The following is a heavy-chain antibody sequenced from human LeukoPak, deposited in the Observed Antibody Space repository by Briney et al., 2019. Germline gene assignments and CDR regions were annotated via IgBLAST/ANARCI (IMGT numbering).Heavy chain of an antibody. CDR2: ISSSSSYI. CDR3: ARDQDVAVAGTDFDY. D-gene: IGHD6-19*01. Sequence: GGSLRLSCAASGFTFSSYSMNWVRQAPGKGLEWVSSISSSSSYIYYADSVKGRFTISRDNAKNSLYLQMNSPRAEDTAVYYCARDQDVAVAGTDFDYWGQGTLVTVSS. CDR1: GFTFSSYS. V-gene: IGHV3-21*01. J-gene: IGHJ4*02.